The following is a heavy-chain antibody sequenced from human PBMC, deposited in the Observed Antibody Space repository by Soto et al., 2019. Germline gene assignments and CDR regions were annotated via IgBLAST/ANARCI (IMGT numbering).Heavy chain of an antibody. CDR3: ARDQLYYNDISGRPLNAFDV. J-gene: IGHJ3*01. Sequence: WGSLRLSCAASGFTFSTYAMAWVRQAPGKGLEWVSYIGIGGSTTYYADSVKGRFTISRDNAKNSLYLQMNSLRAEDTAVYYCARDQLYYNDISGRPLNAFDVWGQGTMVTVSS. V-gene: IGHV3-48*01. CDR2: IGIGGSTT. D-gene: IGHD3-22*01. CDR1: GFTFSTYA.